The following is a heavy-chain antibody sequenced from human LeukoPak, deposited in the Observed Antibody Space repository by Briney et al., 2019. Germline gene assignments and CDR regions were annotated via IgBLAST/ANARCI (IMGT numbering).Heavy chain of an antibody. V-gene: IGHV3-7*01. J-gene: IGHJ4*02. CDR3: AKGTSYGSGSYYAY. CDR1: GFTFSSYW. D-gene: IGHD3-10*01. Sequence: GGSLRLSCAASGFTFSSYWMSWVRQAPGKGLEWVANIKQDGSEKYYVDSVKGRFTISRDNAKNSLYLQMNSLRAEDTAVYYCAKGTSYGSGSYYAYWGQGTLVTVSS. CDR2: IKQDGSEK.